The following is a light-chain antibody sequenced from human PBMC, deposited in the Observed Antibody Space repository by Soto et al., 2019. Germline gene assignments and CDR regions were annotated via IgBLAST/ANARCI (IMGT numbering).Light chain of an antibody. CDR2: GAS. Sequence: NVLTPSPGTLSLSPGERATLSCRASQYVTSSHLAWYQQTPGQAPRLLLYGASSRATAIPDRFSGSGSGTDFTLTISRLEADGFAVYYCQQYGSSPWTVGQGTKVEIK. J-gene: IGKJ1*01. CDR3: QQYGSSPWT. CDR1: QYVTSSH. V-gene: IGKV3-20*01.